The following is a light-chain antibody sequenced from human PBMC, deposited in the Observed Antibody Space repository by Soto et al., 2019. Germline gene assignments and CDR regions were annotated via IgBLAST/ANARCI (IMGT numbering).Light chain of an antibody. J-gene: IGLJ3*02. CDR1: SSDVGGYNY. Sequence: QSALTQPASVSGSPGQSITISCTGTSSDVGGYNYVSWYQQHPCKAPKLMIYEVRNRPSGISNRFSGSKSGNTASLTISGRQAEDEADYCCSSYTSSSTLVFGGGTKLTVL. CDR3: SSYTSSSTLV. V-gene: IGLV2-14*01. CDR2: EVR.